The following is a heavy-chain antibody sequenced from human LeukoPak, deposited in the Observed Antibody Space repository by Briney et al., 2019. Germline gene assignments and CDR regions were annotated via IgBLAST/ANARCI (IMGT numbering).Heavy chain of an antibody. CDR3: ARVESVVTTTRMGFDH. CDR2: IYYSGTT. V-gene: IGHV4-59*01. J-gene: IGHJ4*02. CDR1: GDSITGYY. Sequence: SETLSLTCTVFGDSITGYYWSWVRQPPGKGLEWIGYIYYSGTTNYNPSLKSRVTMSLDTPKDQLSLELTSVTAADTAFYYCARVESVVTTTRMGFDHWGQGILVTVSS. D-gene: IGHD2-21*02.